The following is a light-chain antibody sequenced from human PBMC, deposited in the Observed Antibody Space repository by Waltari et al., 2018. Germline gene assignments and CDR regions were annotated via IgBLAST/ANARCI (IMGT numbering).Light chain of an antibody. CDR2: EDT. CDR3: GTWDSSLSGAV. V-gene: IGLV1-51*02. J-gene: IGLJ7*01. CDR1: RSNIGNNY. Sequence: QSVLTQPPSVSAAPGQRVTISCSGGRSNIGNNYVSWYRQFPGTAPKLLIYEDTERPSGMACRFSGSKSGTSATLDSTGLQAGDEADYCCGTWDSSLSGAVFGGGTHLTVL.